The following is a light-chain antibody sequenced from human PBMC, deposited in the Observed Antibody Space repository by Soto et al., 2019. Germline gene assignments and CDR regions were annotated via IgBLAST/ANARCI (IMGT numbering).Light chain of an antibody. CDR1: QIVSSSY. V-gene: IGKV3-20*01. Sequence: EIVLTQSPDTLSLSPGERATLSCRASQIVSSSYLAWYQQKPGQAPRLLIYAASSRATGIPDRFSGSGSGTDFTLTISRLEPEDFAFYYCHHYGDSPFTFGQGTKVEIK. CDR3: HHYGDSPFT. J-gene: IGKJ2*01. CDR2: AAS.